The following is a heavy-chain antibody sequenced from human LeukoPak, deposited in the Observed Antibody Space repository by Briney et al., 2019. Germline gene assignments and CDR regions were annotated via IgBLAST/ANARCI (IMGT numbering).Heavy chain of an antibody. CDR1: GGSISSGGYY. V-gene: IGHV4-31*03. J-gene: IGHJ4*02. D-gene: IGHD5-18*01. Sequence: SQTLSLTCTVSGGSISSGGYYWNWFRQHPEKGLEWTGYIYDSGNTYYSPSLKSRVTISLDTSKNQFSLKLSSVTAADTAVYYCAKALGGRGYSYGALDYWGQGILVTVSS. CDR3: AKALGGRGYSYGALDY. CDR2: IYDSGNT.